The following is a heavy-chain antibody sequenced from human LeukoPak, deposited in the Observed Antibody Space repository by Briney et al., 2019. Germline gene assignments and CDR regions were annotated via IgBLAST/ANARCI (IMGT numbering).Heavy chain of an antibody. CDR1: GYSISSGYY. V-gene: IGHV4-38-2*02. D-gene: IGHD3-9*01. Sequence: SETLSLTCTVSGYSISSGYYWGWIRQPPGKGLEWTGSIDHSGSTYYNPSLKSRITISVDTSKNQFSLKLSSVTAADTAVYYCARGRYFDWLSTMEYYYYYMDVWGKGTTVTVSS. J-gene: IGHJ6*03. CDR2: IDHSGST. CDR3: ARGRYFDWLSTMEYYYYYMDV.